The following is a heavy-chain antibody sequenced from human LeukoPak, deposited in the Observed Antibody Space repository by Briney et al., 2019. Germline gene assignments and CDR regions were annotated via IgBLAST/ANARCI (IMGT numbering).Heavy chain of an antibody. CDR2: IYSAGST. D-gene: IGHD5-18*01. CDR3: ARADSYGVDY. V-gene: IGHV3-66*01. Sequence: PGGSLRLSCAASGFTISSDYMTWVRQAPGKGLEWVSVIYSAGSTYYADSVKGRFTISRDNAKNSLYLQMNSLRAEDTAVYYCARADSYGVDYWGQGILATVSS. CDR1: GFTISSDY. J-gene: IGHJ4*02.